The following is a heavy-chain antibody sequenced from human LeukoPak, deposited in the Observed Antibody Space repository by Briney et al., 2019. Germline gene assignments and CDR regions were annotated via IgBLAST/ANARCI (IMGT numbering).Heavy chain of an antibody. CDR1: GFTFSSYA. CDR3: ASPTLVVVAADAFDI. CDR2: ISGSGGST. V-gene: IGHV3-23*01. Sequence: GGSLRLSCAASGFTFSSYAMSWVRQAPGQGLEWVSAISGSGGSTYYADSVKGRFTISRDNSKNTLYLQMNSLRAEDTAVYYCASPTLVVVAADAFDIWGQGTMVTVSS. J-gene: IGHJ3*02. D-gene: IGHD2-15*01.